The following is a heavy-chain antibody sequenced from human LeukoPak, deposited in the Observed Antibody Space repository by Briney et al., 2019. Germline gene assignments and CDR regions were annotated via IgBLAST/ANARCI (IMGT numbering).Heavy chain of an antibody. CDR2: IYYSGST. J-gene: IGHJ3*02. D-gene: IGHD3-16*01. CDR1: GGSISSSSYY. CDR3: ASSTYYDYVYAFDI. V-gene: IGHV4-39*01. Sequence: SETLSLTCTVSGGSISSSSYYWGWIRQPPGKGLEWIGSIYYSGSTYYNPSLKSRVTISVDTSENQFSLKLSSVTAADTAVYYCASSTYYDYVYAFDIWGQGTMVTVSS.